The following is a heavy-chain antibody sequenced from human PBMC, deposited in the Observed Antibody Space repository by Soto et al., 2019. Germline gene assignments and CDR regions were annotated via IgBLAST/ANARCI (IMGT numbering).Heavy chain of an antibody. V-gene: IGHV1-8*01. J-gene: IGHJ6*02. CDR1: GYTFINFD. CDR3: ARVSPYHPYGLAV. Sequence: VASVKVSCKASGYTFINFDINWVRQATGQGLEWMGWMNPNSGNTGYGQKFQGRVTMTRDTSINTAYMELNSLRSEDTAVYYCARVSPYHPYGLAVWGQGTTVTVSS. D-gene: IGHD2-2*01. CDR2: MNPNSGNT.